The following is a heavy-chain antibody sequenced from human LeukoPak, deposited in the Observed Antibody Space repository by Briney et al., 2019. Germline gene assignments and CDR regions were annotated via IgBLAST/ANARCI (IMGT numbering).Heavy chain of an antibody. V-gene: IGHV4-4*07. CDR1: GASLNTYY. Sequence: KSSETLSLTCTVSGASLNTYYWTWIRQPAGKGLEWIGRLSTDGSTTYNPSLKSRITMSVATSQTQCSLQLNSVTAADTAVYYCARGSSANWNIFDFWGQGSLVTVSS. J-gene: IGHJ4*02. CDR3: ARGSSANWNIFDF. D-gene: IGHD1-1*01. CDR2: LSTDGST.